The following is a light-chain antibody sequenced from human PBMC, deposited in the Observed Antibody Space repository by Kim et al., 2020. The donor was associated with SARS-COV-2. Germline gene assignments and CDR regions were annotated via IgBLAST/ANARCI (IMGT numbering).Light chain of an antibody. CDR1: QLGHKF. CDR3: QAWDSSTAA. V-gene: IGLV3-1*01. CDR2: EVN. J-gene: IGLJ2*01. Sequence: SYELTQPPSVSVSPGQTAIISCSGDQLGHKFVSWFQQKPGQSPVLVIHEVNKRPSGIPERFSGSNSGNTATLTISGTQAMDEADYYCQAWDSSTAAFGGGTKVTVL.